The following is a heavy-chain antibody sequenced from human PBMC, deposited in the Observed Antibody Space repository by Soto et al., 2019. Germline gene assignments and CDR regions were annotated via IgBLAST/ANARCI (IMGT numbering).Heavy chain of an antibody. J-gene: IGHJ4*02. CDR1: GFTFSSYA. Sequence: EVQLLESGGGLVQPGGSLRLSCVASGFTFSSYAMTWVRQAPGKGLEWVSCVSGSGATTYYADSVKGRFTVSRDNSKNTVYLQMSRLRAEATAVYYCAQRGGGYSYGFAFWGQGTLVTVSS. CDR2: VSGSGATT. D-gene: IGHD5-18*01. V-gene: IGHV3-23*01. CDR3: AQRGGGYSYGFAF.